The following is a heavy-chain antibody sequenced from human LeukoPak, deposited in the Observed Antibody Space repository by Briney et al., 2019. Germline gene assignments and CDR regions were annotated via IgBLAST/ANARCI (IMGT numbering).Heavy chain of an antibody. J-gene: IGHJ4*02. Sequence: GGSLRLSCAASGFTFSSYSMSWVRQAPGKGLEWVSSISSSSSYIYYADSVKGRFTISRDNAKNSLYLQMNSLRAEDTAVYYCARDDVYKQLTDYWGQGTLVTVSS. CDR1: GFTFSSYS. V-gene: IGHV3-21*01. CDR3: ARDDVYKQLTDY. D-gene: IGHD6-6*01. CDR2: ISSSSSYI.